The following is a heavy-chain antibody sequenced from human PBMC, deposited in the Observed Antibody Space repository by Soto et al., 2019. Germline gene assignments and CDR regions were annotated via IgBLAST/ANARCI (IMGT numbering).Heavy chain of an antibody. J-gene: IGHJ4*02. CDR3: ARQGYDRSGYYYGY. CDR1: GGSLSSRSHY. V-gene: IGHV4-39*01. Sequence: SETLSLTCTVAGGSLSSRSHYWGWRRQPPGKGREWIGSIDDSGSTYYNPTRKSRVTITVDTSKNQFALKLSSVTAADTAVYYCARQGYDRSGYYYGYWGQGTLVTVSS. CDR2: IDDSGST. D-gene: IGHD3-22*01.